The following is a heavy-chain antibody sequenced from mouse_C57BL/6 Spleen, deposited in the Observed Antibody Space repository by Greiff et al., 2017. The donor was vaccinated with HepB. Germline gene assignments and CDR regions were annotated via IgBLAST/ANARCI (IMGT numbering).Heavy chain of an antibody. CDR2: ISDGGSYT. D-gene: IGHD1-1*01. CDR1: GFTFSSYA. CDR3: ARSYGSSYWYFDV. V-gene: IGHV5-4*03. Sequence: EVKVVESGGGLVKPGGSLKLSCAASGFTFSSYAMSWVRQTPEKRLEWVATISDGGSYTYYPDNVKGRFTISRDNAKNNLSLQMSHLKSEDTAMYYCARSYGSSYWYFDVWGTGTTVTVSS. J-gene: IGHJ1*03.